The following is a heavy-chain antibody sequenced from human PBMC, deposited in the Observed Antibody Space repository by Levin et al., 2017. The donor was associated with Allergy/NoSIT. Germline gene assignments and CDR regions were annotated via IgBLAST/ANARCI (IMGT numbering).Heavy chain of an antibody. CDR3: ARVSVAGVGYYYYGMDG. V-gene: IGHV1-69*04. Sequence: SVKVSCKASGGTFSSYPISWVRQAPGQGLEWMGRIIPILGITNYAQKFQGRVTITADKSTSTAYMELNSLRSEDTAVYYCARVSVAGVGYYYYGMDGWGQGTTVTVSS. D-gene: IGHD6-19*01. CDR2: IIPILGIT. J-gene: IGHJ6*02. CDR1: GGTFSSYP.